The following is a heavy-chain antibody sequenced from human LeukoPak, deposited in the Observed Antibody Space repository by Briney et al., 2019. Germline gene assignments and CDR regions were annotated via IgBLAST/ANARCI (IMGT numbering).Heavy chain of an antibody. CDR2: IKSKTEGGTT. Sequence: GGSLRLSCAASGFIFSNAWMNWVRQAPGKGLEWVGRIKSKTEGGTTDYAAPVKGRFTIPRDDSQNTVDLQISSLTAEDTAMYFCTTTYIVASTRKFGDYWGQGTLVVVSS. CDR3: TTTYIVASTRKFGDY. D-gene: IGHD5-12*01. V-gene: IGHV3-15*01. J-gene: IGHJ4*02. CDR1: GFIFSNAW.